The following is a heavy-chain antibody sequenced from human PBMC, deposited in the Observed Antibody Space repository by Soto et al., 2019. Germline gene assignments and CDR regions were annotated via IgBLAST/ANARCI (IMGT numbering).Heavy chain of an antibody. CDR2: INPSGGST. V-gene: IGHV1-46*01. Sequence: ASVKVSCKASGYTFTSYYMHWVRQAPGQGLEWMGIINPSGGSTSYAQKFQGRVTMTRDTSTSTVYMELSSLRSEDTAVHYCARETQQLVAQFDPWGQGTLVTVSS. D-gene: IGHD6-13*01. CDR1: GYTFTSYY. CDR3: ARETQQLVAQFDP. J-gene: IGHJ5*02.